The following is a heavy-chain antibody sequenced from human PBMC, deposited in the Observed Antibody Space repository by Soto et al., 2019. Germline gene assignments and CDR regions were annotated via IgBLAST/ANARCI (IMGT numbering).Heavy chain of an antibody. CDR2: IIPIFGTA. CDR1: GGTFSSYA. J-gene: IGHJ3*02. V-gene: IGHV1-69*01. CDR3: ASTPYYYFWRGDAFDI. Sequence: QVQLVQSGAEVKKPGSSVKVSCKASGGTFSSYAISWVRQAPGQGLEWMGGIIPIFGTANYAQKFQGRVTITADESTNTVYMELRSLSSEDTAVYYCASTPYYYFWRGDAFDIWGQGTMVTVSS. D-gene: IGHD3-3*01.